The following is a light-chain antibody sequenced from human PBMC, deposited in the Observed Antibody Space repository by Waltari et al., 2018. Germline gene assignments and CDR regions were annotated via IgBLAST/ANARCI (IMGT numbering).Light chain of an antibody. CDR3: QQYNSFPLT. V-gene: IGKV1D-16*01. CDR1: QGITRW. Sequence: DIQVTQSPSSLSASVGDRVTITCRASQGITRWLAWYQQKPEEAPKSLIYATSSLQSGVPSRFSGSGSGTDFALTINNLQPEDFATYYCQQYNSFPLTFGGGTKVEIK. CDR2: ATS. J-gene: IGKJ4*01.